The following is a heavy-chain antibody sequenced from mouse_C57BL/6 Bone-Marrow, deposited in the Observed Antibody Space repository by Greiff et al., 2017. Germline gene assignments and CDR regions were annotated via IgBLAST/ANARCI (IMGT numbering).Heavy chain of an antibody. V-gene: IGHV5-17*01. Sequence: EVMLVESGGGLVKPGGSLKLSCAASGFTFSDYGMHWVRQAPEKGLEWVAYISSGSSTIYYADTVKGRFTISRDNAKNTLFLQMTRLRSEDTAMYYCARPGWAWFAYWGQGTLVTVSA. CDR2: ISSGSSTI. CDR3: ARPGWAWFAY. J-gene: IGHJ3*01. CDR1: GFTFSDYG. D-gene: IGHD3-1*01.